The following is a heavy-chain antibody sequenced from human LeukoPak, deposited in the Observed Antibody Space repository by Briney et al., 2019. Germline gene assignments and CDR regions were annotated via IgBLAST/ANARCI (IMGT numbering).Heavy chain of an antibody. J-gene: IGHJ4*02. Sequence: GGSLRLSCVASGFTFTSYGMHWVRQAPGKGLEWVAVLWYDGSKQYYADSVKGRFTISRDNSKNTLYLQMNSLRVEDTAVYYCARDESVGYSYGLDYWGQGTLVTVSS. CDR3: ARDESVGYSYGLDY. V-gene: IGHV3-33*08. D-gene: IGHD5-18*01. CDR2: LWYDGSKQ. CDR1: GFTFTSYG.